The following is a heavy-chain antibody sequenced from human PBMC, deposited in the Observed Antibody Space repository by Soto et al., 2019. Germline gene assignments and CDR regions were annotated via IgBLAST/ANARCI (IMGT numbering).Heavy chain of an antibody. Sequence: EVQLVDSGGDLIQPGGSLRLSCGASGFTVSGNSLSWVGQAPGKGLEWVSYIYIDGSTYYADSVRGRFTLTRDNSKNTLYLQMNNLRGEDTAVYYCARDGGSGTAVAGIQYSGMDVWGQGTTVTVSS. CDR1: GFTVSGNS. CDR3: ARDGGSGTAVAGIQYSGMDV. J-gene: IGHJ6*02. V-gene: IGHV3-53*01. D-gene: IGHD6-19*01. CDR2: IYIDGST.